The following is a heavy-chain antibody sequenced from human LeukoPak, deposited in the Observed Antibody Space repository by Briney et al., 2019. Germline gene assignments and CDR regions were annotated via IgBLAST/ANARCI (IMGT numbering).Heavy chain of an antibody. J-gene: IGHJ3*02. CDR2: INANSGGP. Sequence: GASVKASCKASGYTFTDYYMHWVRQAPGQGLEWMGWINANSGGPKYAQKFQGRVTMTRDTSISTAYMQLTRLRSDDTAVYYCVRLITMIGDAFDIWGQGTMVTVSS. CDR3: VRLITMIGDAFDI. CDR1: GYTFTDYY. V-gene: IGHV1-2*02. D-gene: IGHD3-22*01.